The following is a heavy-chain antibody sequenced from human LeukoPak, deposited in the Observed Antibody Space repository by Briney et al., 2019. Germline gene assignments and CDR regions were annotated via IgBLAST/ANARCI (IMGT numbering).Heavy chain of an antibody. J-gene: IGHJ5*02. CDR3: ARAADFVGVLAAAGGFDP. CDR1: GGSLGSYS. CDR2: INHSGT. Sequence: SETLSLTCAVLGGSLGSYSWSWIRQPPGKGLEWIGEINHSGTNYSPSLKSRVTMSVDTSKKQFSLKLTSVTAADTAVYYCARAADFVGVLAAAGGFDPWGQGTLATVSS. V-gene: IGHV4-34*01. D-gene: IGHD2-2*01.